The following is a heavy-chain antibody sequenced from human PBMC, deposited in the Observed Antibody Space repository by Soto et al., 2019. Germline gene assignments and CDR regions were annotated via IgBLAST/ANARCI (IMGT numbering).Heavy chain of an antibody. J-gene: IGHJ4*02. V-gene: IGHV4-59*01. CDR1: GGSISSYY. D-gene: IGHD3-3*01. Sequence: WETLSLTGTVSGGSISSYYWSWIWQPPGKGLEWIGYIYYSGSTNYNPSLKSRVTISVDTSKNQFSLKLSSVTAADTAVYYCARFTYYDFWSGYYIPDYWGQGTLVTVSS. CDR2: IYYSGST. CDR3: ARFTYYDFWSGYYIPDY.